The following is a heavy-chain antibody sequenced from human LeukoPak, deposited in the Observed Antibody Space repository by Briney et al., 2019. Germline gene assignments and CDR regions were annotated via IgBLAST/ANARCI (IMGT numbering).Heavy chain of an antibody. V-gene: IGHV3-30*03. CDR3: TTFDM. CDR1: GFTFTNYG. J-gene: IGHJ3*02. CDR2: ISSDGSNK. Sequence: GRSLRRSCAASGFTFTNYGIHWVRLAPGKGLEWVAVISSDGSNKHYADSVKGRFAISRDDSKNTLYLQMNSLRVDDTALYYCTTFDMWGQGTMVTVSS.